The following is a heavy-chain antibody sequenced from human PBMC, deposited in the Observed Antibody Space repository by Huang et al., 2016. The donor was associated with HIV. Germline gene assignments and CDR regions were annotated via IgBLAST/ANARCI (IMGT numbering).Heavy chain of an antibody. D-gene: IGHD3-22*01. J-gene: IGHJ4*02. CDR3: ATVDYYDTSGPQRGYFDN. V-gene: IGHV1-69*01. Sequence: QVQLVQSGAEVKKPGSSVKVSCKASGGSFRNFAIGWVRQAPGQGLAGMGGSSPTLGTANNAQKFQGRVKIIADESTSTAYMEVGSLRSEDTAVDYCATVDYYDTSGPQRGYFDNWGQGTLVTVSS. CDR2: SSPTLGTA. CDR1: GGSFRNFA.